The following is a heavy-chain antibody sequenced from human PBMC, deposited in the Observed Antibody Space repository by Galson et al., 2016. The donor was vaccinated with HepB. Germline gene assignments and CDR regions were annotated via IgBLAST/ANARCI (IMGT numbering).Heavy chain of an antibody. Sequence: SLRLSCAASGFTFDNYAMSWFRQAPGKGLEWVGFIRSKAYGGTTEYAASARGTFIISRDDSKNTAYLQMNSLKTEDTAVYYCSRVVGLDYEFWSGYPDFDSWGQGTLVTVSS. CDR2: IRSKAYGGTT. D-gene: IGHD3-3*01. J-gene: IGHJ4*02. V-gene: IGHV3-49*03. CDR3: SRVVGLDYEFWSGYPDFDS. CDR1: GFTFDNYA.